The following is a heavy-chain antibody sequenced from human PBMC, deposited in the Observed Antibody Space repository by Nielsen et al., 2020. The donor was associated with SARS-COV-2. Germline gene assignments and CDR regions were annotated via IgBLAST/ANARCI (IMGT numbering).Heavy chain of an antibody. CDR3: AREGRITGTTDWFDP. CDR1: GGSISSGGYY. J-gene: IGHJ5*02. V-gene: IGHV4-31*02. D-gene: IGHD1-7*01. Sequence: SETLSLSCTVSGGSISSGGYYWSWIRQHPGKGLEWIGYIYYSGSTYYNPSLKSRVTISVDTSKNQFSLKLSSVTAADTAVYYCAREGRITGTTDWFDPWGQGTLVTVSS. CDR2: IYYSGST.